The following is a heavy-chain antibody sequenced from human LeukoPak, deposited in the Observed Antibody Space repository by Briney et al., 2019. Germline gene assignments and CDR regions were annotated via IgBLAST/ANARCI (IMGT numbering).Heavy chain of an antibody. Sequence: GGSLRLSCAASGFTFSSYGMHWVRQAPGKGLEWVAFIRYDGSNKCYADSVKGRFTISRDNSKNTLYLQMNSLRAEDTAVYYCAKNPGAKGYYFDYWGQGTLVTVSS. V-gene: IGHV3-30*02. CDR1: GFTFSSYG. CDR2: IRYDGSNK. J-gene: IGHJ4*02. CDR3: AKNPGAKGYYFDY.